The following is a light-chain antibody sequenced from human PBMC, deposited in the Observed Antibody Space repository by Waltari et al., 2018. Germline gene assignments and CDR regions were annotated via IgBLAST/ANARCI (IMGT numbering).Light chain of an antibody. CDR1: QSITNW. V-gene: IGKV1-5*03. CDR2: KAS. Sequence: DIQMTQSPSTLSASVGDRVTITCRASQSITNWLAWYQQKPGKAPKLLIYKASNLESGVPSRFSGSGSGTEFTLTISSLQPDDFATYYCQHYDNYWTFGQGTKVEIK. J-gene: IGKJ1*01. CDR3: QHYDNYWT.